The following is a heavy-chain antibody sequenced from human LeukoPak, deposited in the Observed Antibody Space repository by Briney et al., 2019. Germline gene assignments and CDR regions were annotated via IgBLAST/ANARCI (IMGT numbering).Heavy chain of an antibody. CDR1: GFTFHHYS. D-gene: IGHD5-12*01. J-gene: IGHJ4*02. CDR3: AKDSNTGGYSFGS. Sequence: GGSLRLSCAASGFTFHHYSMHWVRQPPGKGLEWVSLISWDGGITYYADSVRGRFTISRDNSKNSLSLEMNSLRTADTALYYCAKDSNTGGYSFGSWGQGTLVTVTS. CDR2: ISWDGGIT. V-gene: IGHV3-43*01.